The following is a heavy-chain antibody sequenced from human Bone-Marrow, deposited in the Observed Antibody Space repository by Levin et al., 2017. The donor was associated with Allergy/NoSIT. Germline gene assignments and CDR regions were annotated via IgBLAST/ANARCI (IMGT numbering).Heavy chain of an antibody. Sequence: GGSLRLSCAASGFTFSSYAMHWVRQAPGKGLEGVAVISYDGSNKYYADSVKGRFTISRDNSKNTLYLQMNSLRAEDTAVYYCAREDDYREDNWFDPWGQGTLVTVSS. CDR1: GFTFSSYA. V-gene: IGHV3-30-3*01. D-gene: IGHD4-11*01. J-gene: IGHJ5*02. CDR3: AREDDYREDNWFDP. CDR2: ISYDGSNK.